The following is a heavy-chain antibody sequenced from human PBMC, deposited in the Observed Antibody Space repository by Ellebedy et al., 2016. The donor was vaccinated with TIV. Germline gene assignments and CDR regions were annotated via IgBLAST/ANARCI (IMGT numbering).Heavy chain of an antibody. J-gene: IGHJ3*02. D-gene: IGHD4-23*01. CDR2: ISSTSTYT. CDR3: AKGPRWRDAFDI. V-gene: IGHV3-21*04. Sequence: GESLKISCAASEFTFSTYSMNWVRQAPGKGLEWVSSISSTSTYTFYADSVKGRFTISKDNAKNSLYLQMNTLTTEDTALYYCAKGPRWRDAFDIWGHGTMVTVSS. CDR1: EFTFSTYS.